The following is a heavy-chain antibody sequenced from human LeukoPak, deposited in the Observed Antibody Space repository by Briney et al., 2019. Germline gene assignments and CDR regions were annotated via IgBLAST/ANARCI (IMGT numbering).Heavy chain of an antibody. J-gene: IGHJ4*02. V-gene: IGHV4-34*01. Sequence: SETLSLTCAVYGGSFSGYYWSWIRQPPGKGLEWIGSIYYSGSTYYNPSLKSRVTISVDTSKNQFSLKLSSVTAADTAVYYCARRGYCSGGSCYYFDYWGQGTLVTVSS. CDR1: GGSFSGYY. D-gene: IGHD2-15*01. CDR3: ARRGYCSGGSCYYFDY. CDR2: IYYSGST.